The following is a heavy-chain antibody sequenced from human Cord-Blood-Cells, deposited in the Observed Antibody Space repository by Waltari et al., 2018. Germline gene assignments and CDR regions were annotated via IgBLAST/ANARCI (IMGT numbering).Heavy chain of an antibody. CDR2: ISGSGGST. CDR1: GFTFSSYA. CDR3: AKDSGSYSYGFDAFDI. Sequence: EVQLLESGGGLVQPGGSLRLSCAASGFTFSSYAMSWVRQAPGKGLEWVSAISGSGGSTYDADAVKGRFTISRDNSKNTLYLQMNSLRAEDTAVYYCAKDSGSYSYGFDAFDIWGQGTMVTVSS. V-gene: IGHV3-23*01. J-gene: IGHJ3*02. D-gene: IGHD5-18*01.